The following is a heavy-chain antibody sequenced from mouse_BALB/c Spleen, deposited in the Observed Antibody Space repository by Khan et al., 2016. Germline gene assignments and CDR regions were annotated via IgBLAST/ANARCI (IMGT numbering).Heavy chain of an antibody. CDR1: GYTFTSYW. Sequence: QVQLQQPGAELVRPGASVKLSCKASGYTFTSYWINWMKQRPGQGLEWIGNIFPSDSYTNYNQKFKDKATLTVDKSSSTAYMQLSSPTSEDSAIYYCTRVESTMMRGFAYWGQGTLVTVSA. CDR2: IFPSDSYT. CDR3: TRVESTMMRGFAY. V-gene: IGHV1-69*02. D-gene: IGHD2-3*01. J-gene: IGHJ3*01.